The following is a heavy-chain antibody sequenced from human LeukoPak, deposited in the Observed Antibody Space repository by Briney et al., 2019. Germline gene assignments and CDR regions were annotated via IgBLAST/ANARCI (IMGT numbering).Heavy chain of an antibody. CDR2: ISSSSTYI. CDR1: GFTFSAYS. V-gene: IGHV3-21*01. J-gene: IGHJ6*03. CDR3: AELGTTTIGGV. D-gene: IGHD3-10*02. Sequence: GGSLRLSCAASGFTFSAYSMNWVRQAPAKGLEWVSSISSSSTYIYYADSVKGRFTISRDNAKNSLYLQMNSLRAEDTAVYYCAELGTTTIGGVLGKGTT.